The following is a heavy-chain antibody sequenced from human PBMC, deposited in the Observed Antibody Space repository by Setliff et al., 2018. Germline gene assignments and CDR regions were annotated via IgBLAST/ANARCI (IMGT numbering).Heavy chain of an antibody. J-gene: IGHJ4*02. Sequence: PGGSLRLSCAASGFTFSDYTMNWVRQAPGKGLEWVAHISYSSGSISYADSVKGRFTISRDNAKNSLYLQMNSLRAEDTAIYYCAKVPTWGSVDYWGQGTLVTVSS. D-gene: IGHD3-16*01. CDR1: GFTFSDYT. CDR2: ISYSSGSI. V-gene: IGHV3-48*01. CDR3: AKVPTWGSVDY.